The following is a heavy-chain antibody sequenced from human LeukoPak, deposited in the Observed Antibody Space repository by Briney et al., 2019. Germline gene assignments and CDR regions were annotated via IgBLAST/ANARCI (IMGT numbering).Heavy chain of an antibody. V-gene: IGHV3-7*01. CDR1: GFIFSSYW. J-gene: IGHJ4*02. D-gene: IGHD3-16*02. Sequence: PGGSLRLSCEVSGFIFSSYWMSWVRQAPGKGLEWVGNINQEGSERNHGDSVNGRFTISRDDAENSLYLQMNSLRAGDTAVYYCARIIGAFGTYRYDSWGQGTLVSVSS. CDR3: ARIIGAFGTYRYDS. CDR2: INQEGSER.